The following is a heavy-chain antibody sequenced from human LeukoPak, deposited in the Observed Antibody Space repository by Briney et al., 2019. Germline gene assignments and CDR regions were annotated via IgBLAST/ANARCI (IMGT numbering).Heavy chain of an antibody. CDR1: GGSISSNTYS. J-gene: IGHJ4*02. CDR2: IYYSGRT. Sequence: SETLSLTCAVSGGSISSNTYSWNWIRQRPGKGLEWIGYIYYSGRTPYNPSLESRVTFSVDTSKNQFSLKLRSVTAADTAVYFCARDAYPVPFDYWGRGTLVTVSS. V-gene: IGHV4-31*11. CDR3: ARDAYPVPFDY.